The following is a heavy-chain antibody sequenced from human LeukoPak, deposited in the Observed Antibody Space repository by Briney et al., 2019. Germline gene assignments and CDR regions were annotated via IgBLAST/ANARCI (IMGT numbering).Heavy chain of an antibody. D-gene: IGHD5-12*01. J-gene: IGHJ4*02. CDR3: AKWEMYRVATITPFDY. CDR1: GFTFSSYA. Sequence: GGSLRLSCAASGFTFSSYAMSWVRQAPGKGLEWVSAISGSGGSTYYADSVEGRFTISRDNSKNTLYLQMNSLRAEDTAVYYCAKWEMYRVATITPFDYWGQGTLVTVSS. V-gene: IGHV3-23*01. CDR2: ISGSGGST.